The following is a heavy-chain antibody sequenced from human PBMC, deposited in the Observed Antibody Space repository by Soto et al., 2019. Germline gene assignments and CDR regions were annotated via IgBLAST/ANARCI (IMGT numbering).Heavy chain of an antibody. CDR3: ARRGGLVLAGGMAF. CDR1: GYSLSKAW. Sequence: GESLKISCKASGYSLSKAWIDWVRQTPGKGLEWMGIIYPGDSDTRYSPSFQARVTISADKSITTAYLQWNTLKASDTAIYHCARRGGLVLAGGMAFWGQGSTVTVS. V-gene: IGHV5-51*01. D-gene: IGHD1-26*01. J-gene: IGHJ6*02. CDR2: IYPGDSDT.